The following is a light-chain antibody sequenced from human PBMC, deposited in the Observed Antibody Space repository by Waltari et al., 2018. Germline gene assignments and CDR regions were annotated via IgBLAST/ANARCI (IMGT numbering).Light chain of an antibody. CDR2: DAS. CDR3: QLRTGWPMT. J-gene: IGKJ5*01. V-gene: IGKV3-11*01. Sequence: EVVLTQSPATLPLSPGERATLSCRASQSVSNSLAWYRQKPGQAPSLLIYDASTRAAGIPDRLSGSGSGTDFTLTIISLEPEDFAVYYCQLRTGWPMTFGQGTRLEIK. CDR1: QSVSNS.